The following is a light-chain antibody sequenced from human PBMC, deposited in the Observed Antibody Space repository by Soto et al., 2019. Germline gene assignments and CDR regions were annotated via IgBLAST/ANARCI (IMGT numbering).Light chain of an antibody. J-gene: IGKJ4*01. V-gene: IGKV1D-16*01. CDR1: QGISNW. Sequence: DIPVTQSPSSLSASVGDRVTITSRASQGISNWLAWYQQKPNEAPKPLIYVASRLHSGVPSRFSGSGSGTDFTLTITSLRPEDFATYYCLQYSTYPVTFGGGTKVEI. CDR2: VAS. CDR3: LQYSTYPVT.